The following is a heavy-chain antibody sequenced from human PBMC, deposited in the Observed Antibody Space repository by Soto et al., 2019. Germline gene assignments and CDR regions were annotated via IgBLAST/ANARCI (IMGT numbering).Heavy chain of an antibody. J-gene: IGHJ5*02. CDR1: GGSISSGGYS. D-gene: IGHD2-2*01. Sequence: PSETLSLTCAVSGGSISSGGYSWSWIRQPPGKGLEWIGYMYHSGSTYYNPSLKSRVTISIGRSKNQFSLKLSSVTAADTAVYYCARVPDRWGQGTLVTVSS. CDR3: ARVPDR. V-gene: IGHV4-30-2*01. CDR2: MYHSGST.